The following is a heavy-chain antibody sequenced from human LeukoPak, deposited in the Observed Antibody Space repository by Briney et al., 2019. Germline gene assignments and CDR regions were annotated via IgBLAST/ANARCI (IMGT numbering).Heavy chain of an antibody. CDR3: ARDLDLGAATSGMDV. V-gene: IGHV4-61*01. J-gene: IGHJ6*02. D-gene: IGHD2-15*01. CDR1: GCTVSSYSYY. CDR2: INYSGST. Sequence: SETLSLTCAVSGCTVSSYSYYWNWIRQPPGKGLEWIGYINYSGSTNYNPSLKSRVTISVDTSKNQFSLKLSSVTAADTAVYYCARDLDLGAATSGMDVWGQGTTVTVSS.